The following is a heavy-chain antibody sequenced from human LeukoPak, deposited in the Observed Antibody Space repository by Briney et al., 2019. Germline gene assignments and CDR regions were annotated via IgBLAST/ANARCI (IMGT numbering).Heavy chain of an antibody. Sequence: PSQTVSLTCGVSGGSITSDTYYWSWIRQPPGKGLEWIGYILHSGSSYYNPSLNSRVTISIDTSKNQFFLKLNSVTAADTAVYYCAKTRNFWSAYFDYWGQGTLVTVSS. CDR2: ILHSGSS. D-gene: IGHD3-3*01. CDR1: GGSITSDTYY. V-gene: IGHV4-30-2*01. CDR3: AKTRNFWSAYFDY. J-gene: IGHJ4*02.